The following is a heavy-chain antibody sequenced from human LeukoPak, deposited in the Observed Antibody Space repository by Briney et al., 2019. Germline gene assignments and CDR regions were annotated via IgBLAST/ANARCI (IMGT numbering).Heavy chain of an antibody. D-gene: IGHD5-12*01. CDR2: ISSSGSTI. V-gene: IGHV3-11*01. Sequence: GGSLRLSCAASGFTFSNYYISWIRQAPGKGLEWVSYISSSGSTIYYADSVKGRFTISRDNAKNSLYLQMNSLRAEDTAVYYCARESTTGYGDYYYYGMDVWGQGTTVTVSS. CDR3: ARESTTGYGDYYYYGMDV. CDR1: GFTFSNYY. J-gene: IGHJ6*02.